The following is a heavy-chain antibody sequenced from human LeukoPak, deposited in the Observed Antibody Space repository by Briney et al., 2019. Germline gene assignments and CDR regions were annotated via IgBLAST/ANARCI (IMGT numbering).Heavy chain of an antibody. CDR1: GFTFSSYA. V-gene: IGHV3-23*01. CDR3: AREYSSGWGPSYYFDY. CDR2: ISGSGGGT. J-gene: IGHJ4*02. Sequence: GGSLRLSCAASGFTFSSYAMSWVRQAPGKGLEWVSVISGSGGGTYYADSVKGRFTISRDNSKNTLYLQMNSLRAEDTAVYYCAREYSSGWGPSYYFDYWGQGTLVTVSS. D-gene: IGHD6-19*01.